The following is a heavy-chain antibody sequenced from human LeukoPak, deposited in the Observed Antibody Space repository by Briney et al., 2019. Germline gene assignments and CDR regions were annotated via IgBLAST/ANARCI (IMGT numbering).Heavy chain of an antibody. CDR2: ISGLGGST. J-gene: IGHJ4*02. Sequence: GRSLRLSCAASGFTFDDYGMHWVRQAPGKGLQWVSLISGLGGSTYYADSVKGRFTISRDNSKNSLYLQMNSLRTEDTALYYCAKEGYSYGYYFDYWGQGTLVTVSS. V-gene: IGHV3-43*02. CDR1: GFTFDDYG. CDR3: AKEGYSYGYYFDY. D-gene: IGHD5-18*01.